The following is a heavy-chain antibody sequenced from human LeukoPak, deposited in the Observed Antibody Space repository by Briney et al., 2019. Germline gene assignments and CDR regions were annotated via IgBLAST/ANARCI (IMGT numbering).Heavy chain of an antibody. Sequence: GGSLRLSCAASGFTFSNAWMSWVRQAPGKGLEWVGRIKSKTGGGTTDYAAPVKGRFTISRDDSKNTLYLQMNSLKTEDTAVYYCTTVLGYCSSTSCSYPPGGDYYYGMDVWGKGTTVTVSS. CDR1: GFTFSNAW. CDR2: IKSKTGGGTT. V-gene: IGHV3-15*01. J-gene: IGHJ6*04. D-gene: IGHD2-2*01. CDR3: TTVLGYCSSTSCSYPPGGDYYYGMDV.